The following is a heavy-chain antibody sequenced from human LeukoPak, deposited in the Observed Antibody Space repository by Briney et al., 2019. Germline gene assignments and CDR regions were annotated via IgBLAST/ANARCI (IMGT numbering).Heavy chain of an antibody. Sequence: ASVKVSCKASGYTFTGYYMHWVRQAPGQGLEWMGWINPNSGGTNYAQKFQGRVTMTRDTSISTAYMELSRLRSDDTAVYSCAKDRLGALLYFDSWGQGTLVTVSS. J-gene: IGHJ4*02. CDR1: GYTFTGYY. V-gene: IGHV1-2*02. D-gene: IGHD1-26*01. CDR3: AKDRLGALLYFDS. CDR2: INPNSGGT.